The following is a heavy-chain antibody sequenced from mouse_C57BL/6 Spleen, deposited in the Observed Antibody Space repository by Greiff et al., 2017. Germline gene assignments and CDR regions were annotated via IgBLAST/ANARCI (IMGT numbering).Heavy chain of an antibody. CDR1: GYTFTSYW. D-gene: IGHD1-1*01. V-gene: IGHV1-59*01. Sequence: VQLQQPGAELVRPGTSVKLSCKASGYTFTSYWMHWVKQRPGQGLEWIGVIDPSDSYTNYNQKFKGKATLTVDTSSSTAYMQLSSLTSEDSAVYSCARANYGSRPEDYWGQGTTLTVSS. CDR3: ARANYGSRPEDY. CDR2: IDPSDSYT. J-gene: IGHJ2*01.